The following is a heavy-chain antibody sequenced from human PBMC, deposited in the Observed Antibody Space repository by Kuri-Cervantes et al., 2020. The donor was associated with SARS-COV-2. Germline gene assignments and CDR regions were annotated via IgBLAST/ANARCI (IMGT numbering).Heavy chain of an antibody. Sequence: SETLSLTCTVSGYSISSGYYWGWIRQPPGKGLEWIGSIYHSGSTYYNPSLKSRVTISVDTSKNQFSLKLSSVTAADAAVYYCRYSGWSGPYYYMDVWGKGTTVTVSS. J-gene: IGHJ6*03. D-gene: IGHD3-3*01. CDR2: IYHSGST. CDR1: GYSISSGYY. V-gene: IGHV4-38-2*02. CDR3: RYSGWSGPYYYMDV.